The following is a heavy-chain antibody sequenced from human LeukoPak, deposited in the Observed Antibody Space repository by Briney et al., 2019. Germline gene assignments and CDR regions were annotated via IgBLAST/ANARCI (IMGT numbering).Heavy chain of an antibody. CDR1: GYTFATDY. CDR2: IDPSGGDT. Sequence: ASVKVSCKASGYTFATDYMHWVRQAPGQGLEWMGIIDPSGGDTNYAQKFQGRVTMTRDMSTTTLYMELTSLGSEDTAVYYCARCGRGSGTTSEYYYYMDVWGKGTTVTVSS. CDR3: ARCGRGSGTTSEYYYYMDV. D-gene: IGHD3-10*01. J-gene: IGHJ6*03. V-gene: IGHV1-46*01.